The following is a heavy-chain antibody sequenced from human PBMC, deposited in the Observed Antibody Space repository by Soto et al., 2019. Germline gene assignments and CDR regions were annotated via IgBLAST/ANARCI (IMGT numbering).Heavy chain of an antibody. CDR1: GFTFSSYA. CDR3: ARGHDISFDI. CDR2: ISYDGSNK. V-gene: IGHV3-30-3*01. Sequence: QVQLVESGGGVVQPGRSLRLSCAASGFTFSSYAMHWVRKAPGKGLEWVAVISYDGSNKYYADSVKGRFTISRDNSKNTLYLQMNSLRAEDTAVYYCARGHDISFDIWGQGTMVTVSS. D-gene: IGHD3-9*01. J-gene: IGHJ3*02.